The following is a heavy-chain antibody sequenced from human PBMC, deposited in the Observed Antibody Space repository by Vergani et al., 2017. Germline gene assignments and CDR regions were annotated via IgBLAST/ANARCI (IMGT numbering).Heavy chain of an antibody. V-gene: IGHV5-51*01. J-gene: IGHJ4*02. CDR1: GYSFTSYW. Sequence: EVQLVQSGAEVKKPGESRTISCKGSGYSFTSYWIGWVRQMPGKGLEWMGIIYPGDSDTRYRPSFQGQVTISADKSISTAYLQWSSLKASDTAMYYCARHIAVASTGADYSSQGTLVSVSS. CDR3: ARHIAVASTGADY. D-gene: IGHD6-19*01. CDR2: IYPGDSDT.